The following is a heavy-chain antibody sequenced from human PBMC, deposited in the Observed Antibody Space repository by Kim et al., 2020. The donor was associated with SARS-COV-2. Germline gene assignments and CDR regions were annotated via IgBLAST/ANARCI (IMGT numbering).Heavy chain of an antibody. CDR3: AKCVGVTMDYYYGMDA. J-gene: IGHJ6*02. Sequence: GGSLRLSCAASGFFFSSYGMYWVRQAPGKGLEWVAVISYDGSNKYYADSVQGRFTISRDKSKNTLYLQMNSLRAEDTAVYYCAKCVGVTMDYYYGMDACGQEATGTVSS. D-gene: IGHD1-26*01. CDR2: ISYDGSNK. V-gene: IGHV3-30*18. CDR1: GFFFSSYG.